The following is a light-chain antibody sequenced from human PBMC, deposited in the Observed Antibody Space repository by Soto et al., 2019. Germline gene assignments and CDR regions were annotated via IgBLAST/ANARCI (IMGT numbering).Light chain of an antibody. Sequence: EIVMTQSPATLSVSTGERATLSCRASQSVRRNLAWYQQKPGQAPRLLISGASTRATGIPARFSGSGSGTEFTLTISSLQSEDFAVYYCQQYDNWPPLTFAGGTKV. CDR2: GAS. CDR1: QSVRRN. J-gene: IGKJ4*01. V-gene: IGKV3-15*01. CDR3: QQYDNWPPLT.